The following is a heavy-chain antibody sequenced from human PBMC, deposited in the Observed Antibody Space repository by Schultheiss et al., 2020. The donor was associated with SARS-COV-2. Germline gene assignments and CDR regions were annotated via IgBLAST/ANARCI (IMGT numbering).Heavy chain of an antibody. V-gene: IGHV3-30*03. D-gene: IGHD1-26*01. CDR3: ARAPGPSPVGATGYFDY. Sequence: GESLKISCAASGFTFSSYGMHWVRQAPGKGLEWVAVISYDGSNKYYADSVKGRFTISRDNSKNTLYLQMNSLRAEDTAVYYCARAPGPSPVGATGYFDYWGQGTLVTVSS. J-gene: IGHJ4*02. CDR1: GFTFSSYG. CDR2: ISYDGSNK.